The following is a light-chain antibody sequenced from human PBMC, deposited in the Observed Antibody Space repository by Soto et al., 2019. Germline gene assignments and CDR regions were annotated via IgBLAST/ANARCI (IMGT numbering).Light chain of an antibody. CDR1: QSFFSSY. CDR2: GAS. Sequence: EIVLTQSPGTLSLSPGERATLSCRASQSFFSSYLAWYQQKPGQAPRLLIYGASTRATGIPDRFCGSGSGTDFTRTISGVDPVDSAVYYCQPWGWSPVTFGQGKRLEIK. V-gene: IGKV3-20*01. J-gene: IGKJ5*01. CDR3: QPWGWSPVT.